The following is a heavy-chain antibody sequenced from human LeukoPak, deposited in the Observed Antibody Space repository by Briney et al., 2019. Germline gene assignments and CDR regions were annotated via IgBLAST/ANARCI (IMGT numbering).Heavy chain of an antibody. J-gene: IGHJ4*02. CDR3: AKEYYYDSSGFLPTFGVSN. Sequence: SGGSLRLSCAASGFTFSSYGMHWVRQAPGKGLEWVAFIRYDGSNKYYADSVKGRFTISRDNSKNTLYLQMNSLRAEDTAVYYCAKEYYYDSSGFLPTFGVSNWGQGTLVTVSS. V-gene: IGHV3-30*02. CDR1: GFTFSSYG. CDR2: IRYDGSNK. D-gene: IGHD3-22*01.